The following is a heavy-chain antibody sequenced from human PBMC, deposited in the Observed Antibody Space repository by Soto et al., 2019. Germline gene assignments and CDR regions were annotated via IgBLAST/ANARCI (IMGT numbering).Heavy chain of an antibody. CDR1: GYTFTSYD. D-gene: IGHD3-3*01. CDR3: ARRSGYYDFWSGYYTDYYYYYMDV. V-gene: IGHV1-8*01. Sequence: VKVSCKASGYTFTSYDTNWVRQATGQGLEWMGWVNPNSGNTGYAQKFQGRVTMTRNTSISTAYMELSSLRSEDTAVYYCARRSGYYDFWSGYYTDYYYYYMDVWGKGTTVTVSS. CDR2: VNPNSGNT. J-gene: IGHJ6*03.